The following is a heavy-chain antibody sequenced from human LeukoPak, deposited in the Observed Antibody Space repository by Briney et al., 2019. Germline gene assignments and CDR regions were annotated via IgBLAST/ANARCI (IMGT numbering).Heavy chain of an antibody. V-gene: IGHV4-39*01. J-gene: IGHJ4*02. D-gene: IGHD4-17*01. CDR1: GGSISSSSYY. Sequence: SETLSLTCTVSGGSISSSSYYWGWIRQPPGKGLEWIGSIYYSGSTYYNPSLKSRVTISVDTSKNQFSLKLSSVTAADTAVYYCASEGYTVTTQVYWGQGTLVTVSS. CDR3: ASEGYTVTTQVY. CDR2: IYYSGST.